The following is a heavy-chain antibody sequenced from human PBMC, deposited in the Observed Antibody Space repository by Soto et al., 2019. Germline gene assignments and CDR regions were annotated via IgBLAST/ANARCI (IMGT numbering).Heavy chain of an antibody. Sequence: ASVKVSCKSPADTFTSYYIHWVRQAPGHGLEWMGIINPNGGSTRFAQTFQGRITMTRDTSTSTVYMELRSLRSEETAIYYCAGSSAGVFGIIIECSKWLDAWGQGAPVTVSS. CDR2: INPNGGST. V-gene: IGHV1-46*01. D-gene: IGHD3-3*01. J-gene: IGHJ5*02. CDR1: ADTFTSYY. CDR3: AGSSAGVFGIIIECSKWLDA.